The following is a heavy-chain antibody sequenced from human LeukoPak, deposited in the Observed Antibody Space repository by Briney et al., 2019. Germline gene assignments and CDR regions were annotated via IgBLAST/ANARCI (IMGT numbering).Heavy chain of an antibody. CDR1: GFTFNNYA. Sequence: GGSLRLSCEVSGFTFNNYAMSWVRQAPGKGLEWVSAISGSGGSTYYADSVKGRFTISRDNSKNTLYLQMNSLRAEDTAVYYCAKEAGYSSSWYLAYFQHWGQGTLVTVSS. CDR3: AKEAGYSSSWYLAYFQH. V-gene: IGHV3-23*01. J-gene: IGHJ1*01. D-gene: IGHD6-13*01. CDR2: ISGSGGST.